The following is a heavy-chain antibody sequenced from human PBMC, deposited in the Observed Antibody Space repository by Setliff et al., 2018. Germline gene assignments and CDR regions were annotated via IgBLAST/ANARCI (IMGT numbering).Heavy chain of an antibody. J-gene: IGHJ4*02. CDR1: GDSIPDAS. CDR3: ARGGTYRYFDY. Sequence: SETLSLTCTVSGDSIPDASIMAWIRQPLGKGLEFIGYVFYNGAAKYDPSFKSRVTMSVDTSKTQFSLKLNSMTTADTAVYYCARGGTYRYFDYWGQGALVTVSS. V-gene: IGHV4-59*01. CDR2: VFYNGAA.